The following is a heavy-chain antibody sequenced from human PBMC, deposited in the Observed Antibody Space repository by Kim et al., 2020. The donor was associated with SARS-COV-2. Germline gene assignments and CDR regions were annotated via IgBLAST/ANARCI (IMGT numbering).Heavy chain of an antibody. CDR1: GITFSSYA. CDR2: ISGSGGST. CDR3: TKDVLLWFGELKDFDY. V-gene: IGHV3-23*01. J-gene: IGHJ4*02. Sequence: GGSLRFSCAASGITFSSYAMSWVRQAPGKGLEWVSAISGSGGSTYYADSVKGRFTISRDNSKNTLYLQMNSLRAEDTAVYYCTKDVLLWFGELKDFDYWGQGTLVTVSS. D-gene: IGHD3-10*01.